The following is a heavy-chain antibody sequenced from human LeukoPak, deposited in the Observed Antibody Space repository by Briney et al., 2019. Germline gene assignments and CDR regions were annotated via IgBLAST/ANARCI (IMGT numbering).Heavy chain of an antibody. D-gene: IGHD7-27*01. CDR3: ARSGLGLPIDY. Sequence: SETLSLTCTVSGGSISSSSYYWGWIRQPPGKGLEWIGSIYYSGSTYYNPSLKSRVTISVDTSKNQFSLKLSSATAADTAVYYCARSGLGLPIDYWGQGTLVTVSS. CDR1: GGSISSSSYY. J-gene: IGHJ4*02. CDR2: IYYSGST. V-gene: IGHV4-39*07.